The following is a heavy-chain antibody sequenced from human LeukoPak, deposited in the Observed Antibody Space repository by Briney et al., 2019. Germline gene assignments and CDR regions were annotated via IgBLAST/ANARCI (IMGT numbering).Heavy chain of an antibody. CDR1: GYTFTGYY. Sequence: GASVKVSCKASGYTFTGYYMHWVRQAPGQGLGWMGRINPNSGGTNYAQKFQGRVTMTRDTSISTAYMELSRLRSDDTAVYYCARDLKRELGWFDPWGQGTLVTVSS. V-gene: IGHV1-2*06. D-gene: IGHD1-26*01. J-gene: IGHJ5*02. CDR2: INPNSGGT. CDR3: ARDLKRELGWFDP.